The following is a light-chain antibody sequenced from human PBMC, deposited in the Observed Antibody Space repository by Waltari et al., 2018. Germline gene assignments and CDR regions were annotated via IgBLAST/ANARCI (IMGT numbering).Light chain of an antibody. J-gene: IGKJ5*01. V-gene: IGKV1-5*03. Sequence: DIQMTQSPSTLSASVGDRVTITCRASQSIGTSLAWYQQKPGKAPKLLIHRASNLENGVPSRFSGSGSGTEFTLTISSLQPDDCATYYCQKYDDYPITFGPVSRLEIK. CDR1: QSIGTS. CDR3: QKYDDYPIT. CDR2: RAS.